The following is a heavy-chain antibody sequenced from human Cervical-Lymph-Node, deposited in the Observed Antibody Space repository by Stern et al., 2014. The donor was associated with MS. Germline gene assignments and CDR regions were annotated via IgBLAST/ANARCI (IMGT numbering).Heavy chain of an antibody. CDR2: IYWDDEK. V-gene: IGHV2-5*02. Sequence: QVTLRESGPTLVKATQPLTLTCTFSGFALRNSGVSVAWIRQPPGKALVGLAVIYWDDEKRYSPSLKSRLSITKDASESQVVLTMTNMDPVDTATYYCTHSLHGDYYDAFDTWGQGTMVTVSS. J-gene: IGHJ3*02. CDR1: GFALRNSGVS. D-gene: IGHD4-17*01. CDR3: THSLHGDYYDAFDT.